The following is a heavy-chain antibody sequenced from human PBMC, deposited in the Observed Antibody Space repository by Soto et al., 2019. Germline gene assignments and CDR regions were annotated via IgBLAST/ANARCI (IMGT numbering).Heavy chain of an antibody. Sequence: GGSLRLSCAASGFTFSNAWMNWVRQAPGKGLEWVGRIKSKTDGGTTDYAAPVKGRFTISRDDSKNTLYLQMNSLKTEDTAVYYCTTDLIEAAGTGDDYWGQGTLVTVSS. J-gene: IGHJ4*02. CDR2: IKSKTDGGTT. CDR3: TTDLIEAAGTGDDY. V-gene: IGHV3-15*07. CDR1: GFTFSNAW. D-gene: IGHD6-13*01.